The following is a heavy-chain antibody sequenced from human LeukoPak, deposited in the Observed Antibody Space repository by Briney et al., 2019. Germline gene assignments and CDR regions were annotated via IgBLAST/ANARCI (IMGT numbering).Heavy chain of an antibody. V-gene: IGHV3-21*01. CDR3: ARTYYGSGSYPFDY. D-gene: IGHD3-10*01. CDR1: GFTFSSYA. CDR2: ISSSSSYI. Sequence: PGGSPRLSCAASGFTFSSYAMSWVRQAPGKGLEWVSSISSSSSYIYYADSVKGRFTISRDNAKNSLYLQMNSLRAEDTAVYYCARTYYGSGSYPFDYWGQGTLVTVSS. J-gene: IGHJ4*02.